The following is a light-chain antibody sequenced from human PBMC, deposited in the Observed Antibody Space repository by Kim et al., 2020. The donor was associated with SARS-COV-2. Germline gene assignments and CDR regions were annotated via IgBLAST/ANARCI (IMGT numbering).Light chain of an antibody. Sequence: GPSITLSCPGTSSDVGGYNYVSWYQQHPGKAPKLMIYDVSNRPSGVSNRFSGSKSGNTASLTISGLQAEDEADYYCSSYTSSSTLVFGGGTQLTVL. CDR3: SSYTSSSTLV. CDR1: SSDVGGYNY. V-gene: IGLV2-14*03. CDR2: DVS. J-gene: IGLJ2*01.